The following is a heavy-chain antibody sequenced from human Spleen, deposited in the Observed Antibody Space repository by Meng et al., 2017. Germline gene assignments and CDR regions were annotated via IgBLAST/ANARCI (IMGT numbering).Heavy chain of an antibody. V-gene: IGHV3-11*04. CDR1: GFTFSDYY. Sequence: GESLKISCAASGFTFSDYYISWIRQAPGKGLEWVSYTSTSGTTIYYAGSVKGRFTISRDNAKNSLFLQMNSLRDEDTAVYFCARSDYGDYGPAGTWGHGTQVTVSS. CDR3: ARSDYGDYGPAGT. CDR2: TSTSGTTI. D-gene: IGHD4-17*01. J-gene: IGHJ5*01.